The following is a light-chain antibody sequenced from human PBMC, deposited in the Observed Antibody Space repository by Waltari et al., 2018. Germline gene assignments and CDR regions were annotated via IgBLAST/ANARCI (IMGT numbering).Light chain of an antibody. CDR1: QGISNY. V-gene: IGKV1-27*01. J-gene: IGKJ4*01. CDR3: PEYNSAPLT. CDR2: AAS. Sequence: DIQMTQSPSSLAASVGDRVSITCRASQGISNYLVWYQQKPGKGPKLLIDAASTLQSGVPPRFSGSGSGTDFTLTISSLQPEDVATYYCPEYNSAPLTFGGGTKVELK.